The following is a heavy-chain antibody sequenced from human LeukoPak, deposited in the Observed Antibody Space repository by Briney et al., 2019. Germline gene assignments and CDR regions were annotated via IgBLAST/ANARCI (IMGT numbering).Heavy chain of an antibody. CDR2: IYSGGST. V-gene: IGHV3-53*04. J-gene: IGHJ6*02. D-gene: IGHD2-2*01. CDR3: ARHLTNCSSTSCYAGSKLYYYYYGMDV. CDR1: GFTVSSNY. Sequence: PSGGSLRLSCAASGFTVSSNYMSWVRQAPGKVLEWVSVIYSGGSTYYADSVKGRFTISRHNSKNTLYLQMNSLRAEDTAVYYCARHLTNCSSTSCYAGSKLYYYYYGMDVWGQGTTVTVSS.